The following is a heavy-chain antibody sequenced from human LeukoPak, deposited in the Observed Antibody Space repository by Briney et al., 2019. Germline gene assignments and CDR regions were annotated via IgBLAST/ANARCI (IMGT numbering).Heavy chain of an antibody. CDR2: INHSGST. J-gene: IGHJ4*02. D-gene: IGHD3-3*01. V-gene: IGHV4-34*01. CDR3: ARVRILRFLEWLTKNYDY. Sequence: PSETLSLTCAVYGGSFSGHYWSWIRQPPGKGLEWIGEINHSGSTNYNPSLKSRVTISVDTSKNQFSLKLSSVTAADTAVYYCARVRILRFLEWLTKNYDYWGQGTLVTVSS. CDR1: GGSFSGHY.